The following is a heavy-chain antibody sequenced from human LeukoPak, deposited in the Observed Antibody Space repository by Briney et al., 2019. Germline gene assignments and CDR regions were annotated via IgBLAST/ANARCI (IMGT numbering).Heavy chain of an antibody. CDR1: GGTFSSYA. J-gene: IGHJ6*04. Sequence: ASVKVSCTASGGTFSSYAISWVRQAPGQGLEWMGGIIPIFGTANYAQKFQGRVTITADESTSTAYMELSSLRSEDTAVYYCARVPCMVRGVIPACWRGRARTNGMDVWGKGTTVTVSS. D-gene: IGHD3-10*01. V-gene: IGHV1-69*13. CDR3: ARVPCMVRGVIPACWRGRARTNGMDV. CDR2: IIPIFGTA.